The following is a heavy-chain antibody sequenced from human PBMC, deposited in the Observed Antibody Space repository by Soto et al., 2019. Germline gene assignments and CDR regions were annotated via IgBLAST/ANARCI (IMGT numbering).Heavy chain of an antibody. CDR2: LYDVDGS. J-gene: IGHJ3*01. CDR1: GFTFSSYA. D-gene: IGHD1-1*01. Sequence: GSLRLSCAASGFTFSSYAMSWVRQAPGKGLEWVSALYDVDGSFYADSVKGRFTTSSDSSKTTVYLQMNDLRPDDTAGYYCATWHEREHAYDVWGQGTTVTVSS. V-gene: IGHV3-23*01. CDR3: ATWHEREHAYDV.